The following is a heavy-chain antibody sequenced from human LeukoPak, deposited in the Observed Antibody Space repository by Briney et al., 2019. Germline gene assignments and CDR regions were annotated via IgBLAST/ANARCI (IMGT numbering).Heavy chain of an antibody. CDR3: AKGGGEGRLRWYYFDY. D-gene: IGHD4-23*01. CDR1: GFTFSSYA. J-gene: IGHJ4*02. V-gene: IGHV3-23*01. CDR2: ISGSGGST. Sequence: GGSLRLSCAASGFTFSSYAMSWVRQAPGKGLEWVSAISGSGGSTYYADSVKGQFTISRDNSKDTLYLQMNSLRAEDTAVYYCAKGGGEGRLRWYYFDYWGQGTLVTVSS.